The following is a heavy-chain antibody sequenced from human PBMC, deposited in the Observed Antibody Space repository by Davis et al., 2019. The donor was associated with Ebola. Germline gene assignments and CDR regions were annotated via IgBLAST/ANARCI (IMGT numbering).Heavy chain of an antibody. J-gene: IGHJ6*04. D-gene: IGHD2-15*01. CDR1: GYTFTSYD. CDR2: INPSGGST. Sequence: ASLKISCYASGYTFTSYDINWVRQDPGQGLEWMGIINPSGGSTSYAQKFQGRVTMTRDTSTSTVYMELSSLRSEDTAVYYCAREEIVVVAATNYYYGMDVWGKGTTVTVSS. CDR3: AREEIVVVAATNYYYGMDV. V-gene: IGHV1-46*01.